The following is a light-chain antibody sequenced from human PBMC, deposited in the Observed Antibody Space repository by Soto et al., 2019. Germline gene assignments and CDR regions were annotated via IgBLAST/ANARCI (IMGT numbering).Light chain of an antibody. CDR3: SSYAGSSNV. CDR1: SSDVGGYNY. Sequence: QSVLTQPPSASGSPGQSVAISCTGTSSDVGGYNYVSWYQQHPGKAPKRMIYEVNKRPSGVPDRLSGSKSGNTASLTVSGLQAEDEADYYCSSYAGSSNVFGTGTKLTVL. J-gene: IGLJ1*01. CDR2: EVN. V-gene: IGLV2-8*01.